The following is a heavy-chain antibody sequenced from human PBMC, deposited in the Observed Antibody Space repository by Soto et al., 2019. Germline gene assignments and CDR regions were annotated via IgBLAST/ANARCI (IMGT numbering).Heavy chain of an antibody. J-gene: IGHJ4*02. D-gene: IGHD2-2*01. CDR3: ARGPIVVVPAAYDNFDY. CDR2: INPNSGGT. V-gene: IGHV1-2*04. CDR1: GYTFTGYY. Sequence: ASVKVSCKASGYTFTGYYMHWVRQAPGQGLEWMGWINPNSGGTNYAQKFQGWVTMTRDTSISTAYMELSRLRSDGTAVYYCARGPIVVVPAAYDNFDYWGQGTLVTVPQ.